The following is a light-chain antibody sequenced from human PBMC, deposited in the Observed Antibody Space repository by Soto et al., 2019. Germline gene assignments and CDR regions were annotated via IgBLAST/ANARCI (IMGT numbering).Light chain of an antibody. CDR2: DAA. V-gene: IGKV3-11*01. CDR1: QSVSSS. Sequence: EIVLTQSPATLSLSPGERATLYCRASQSVSSSLAWYQQEPGQAPRLLIYDAANRATGIPVRFSGGGSGTDFTLTISSLEPEDLAVYYCQQRSNWPGTFGQGTKVDIK. J-gene: IGKJ1*01. CDR3: QQRSNWPGT.